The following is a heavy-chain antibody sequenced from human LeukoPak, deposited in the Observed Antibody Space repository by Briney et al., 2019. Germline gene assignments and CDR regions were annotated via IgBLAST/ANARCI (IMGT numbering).Heavy chain of an antibody. Sequence: GGSLRLSCAASGFTFNTYSMNWVRQAPGKGLEWVSSISSTGRYMYYSDSVKGRFTISRDNAKNSLYLQMNGLSAEDTAVYYCAGRYDSSGFSINYYYAMDVWGQGTTVTVSS. CDR1: GFTFNTYS. CDR3: AGRYDSSGFSINYYYAMDV. J-gene: IGHJ6*02. V-gene: IGHV3-21*01. CDR2: ISSTGRYM. D-gene: IGHD3-22*01.